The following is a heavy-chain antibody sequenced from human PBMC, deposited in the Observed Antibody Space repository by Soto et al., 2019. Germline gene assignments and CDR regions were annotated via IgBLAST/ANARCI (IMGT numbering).Heavy chain of an antibody. Sequence: QVQLVQSGAEVKKPGASVKVSCKASGYSFTRYGISWVRQAPGQGLEWMGWISGESGKTNFAQNFQARITMTTDTSTSKAYLALRALTSNDAAVYYCAIGHDLGTVSGDYWGQGTLVTVSS. V-gene: IGHV1-18*01. CDR3: AIGHDLGTVSGDY. J-gene: IGHJ4*02. CDR2: ISGESGKT. CDR1: GYSFTRYG. D-gene: IGHD1-1*01.